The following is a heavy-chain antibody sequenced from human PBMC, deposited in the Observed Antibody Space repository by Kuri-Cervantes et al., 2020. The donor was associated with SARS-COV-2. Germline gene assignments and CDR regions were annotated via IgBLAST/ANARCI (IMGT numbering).Heavy chain of an antibody. V-gene: IGHV3-53*04. CDR1: GFTFSNAW. CDR3: ARDGNYYDSSGPRDI. Sequence: GGSLRLSCAASGFTFSNAWMSWVRQAPGKGLEWVSVIYSGGSTYYADSVKGRFTISRRNSKNTLYLQMNSLRAEDTAVYYCARDGNYYDSSGPRDIWGQGTMVTV. CDR2: IYSGGST. D-gene: IGHD3-22*01. J-gene: IGHJ3*02.